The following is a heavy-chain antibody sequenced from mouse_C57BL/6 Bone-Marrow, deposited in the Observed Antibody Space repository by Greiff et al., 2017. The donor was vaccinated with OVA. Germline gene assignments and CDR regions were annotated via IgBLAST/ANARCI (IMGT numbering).Heavy chain of an antibody. CDR3: AGRVGLAY. CDR2: IYPGDGDT. CDR1: GYAFSSSW. Sequence: VQLQQSGPELVKPGASVKISCKASGYAFSSSWMNWVKQRPGKGLEWIGRIYPGDGDTNYNGKFKGKATLTADKSSSTAYMQLSSLTSEDSAVYFCAGRVGLAYWGQGTLVTVSA. J-gene: IGHJ3*01. V-gene: IGHV1-82*01. D-gene: IGHD4-1*01.